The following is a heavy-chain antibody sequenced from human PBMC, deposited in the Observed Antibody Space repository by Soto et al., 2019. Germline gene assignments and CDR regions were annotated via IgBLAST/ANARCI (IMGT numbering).Heavy chain of an antibody. CDR3: XXXXXXXXXXLGWFDS. CDR2: ISGSGGNT. CDR1: GFPFISYA. Sequence: EVQLLESGGGLAQPGGSLRLSCATSGFPFISYAMSWVRQAPGRGLEWVSTISGSGGNTYYADAVKGRFTITSDSSKXXXXXXXXXXXXXXXXXXXXXXXXXXXXXXLGWFDSWGRGTLVTVSS. V-gene: IGHV3-23*01. J-gene: IGHJ5*01.